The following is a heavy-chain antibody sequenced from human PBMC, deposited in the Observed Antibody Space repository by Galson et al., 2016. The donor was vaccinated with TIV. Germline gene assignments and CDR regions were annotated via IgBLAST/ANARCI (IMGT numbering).Heavy chain of an antibody. J-gene: IGHJ4*02. CDR2: ISAYNGNT. CDR1: GYTFTTYG. CDR3: ARAWVSRGISMIRGVPPGDY. V-gene: IGHV1-18*01. Sequence: SVKVSCKASGYTFTTYGISWVRQAPGQGLEWMGWISAYNGNTNYAQKLQGRVTMTTDTSTNTAYMELRSLRSDDTAVYYCARAWVSRGISMIRGVPPGDYWGQGTLVTVSS. D-gene: IGHD3-10*01.